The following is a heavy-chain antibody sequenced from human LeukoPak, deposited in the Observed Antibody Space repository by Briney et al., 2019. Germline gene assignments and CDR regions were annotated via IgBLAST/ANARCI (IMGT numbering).Heavy chain of an antibody. Sequence: ASVKVSCKASGYTFTSYDINRVRQATGQGLEWMGWMNPNSGNTGYAQKFQGRVTMTRNTSISTAYMKLSSLRSEDTAVYYCARGSSWYFDYWGQGTLVTVSS. J-gene: IGHJ4*02. D-gene: IGHD6-6*01. CDR3: ARGSSWYFDY. V-gene: IGHV1-8*01. CDR1: GYTFTSYD. CDR2: MNPNSGNT.